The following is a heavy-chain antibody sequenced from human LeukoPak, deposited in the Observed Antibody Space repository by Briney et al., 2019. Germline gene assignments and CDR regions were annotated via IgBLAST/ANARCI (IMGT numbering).Heavy chain of an antibody. Sequence: GGSLRLSCAASGFTFSSYSMNWVRQAPGKGLEWVSSISSSSSYIYYADSVKGRFTISRDNSKNSLYLQMNSLRAEDTALYYCAKDLGLRYYYYYMDVWGKGTTVTVSS. CDR2: ISSSSSYI. CDR1: GFTFSSYS. J-gene: IGHJ6*03. D-gene: IGHD5-12*01. V-gene: IGHV3-21*04. CDR3: AKDLGLRYYYYYMDV.